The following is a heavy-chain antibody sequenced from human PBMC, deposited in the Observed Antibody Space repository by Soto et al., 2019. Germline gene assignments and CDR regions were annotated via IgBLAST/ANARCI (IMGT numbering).Heavy chain of an antibody. CDR2: IYHSGST. V-gene: IGHV4-59*12. CDR1: GGSISSYY. J-gene: IGHJ4*02. D-gene: IGHD2-2*01. Sequence: SETLSLTCTVSGGSISSYYWSWIRQPPGKGLEWIGDIYHSGSTNYNPSLKSRVTISVDTSKNQFSLKLSSVTAADTAVYYCARLGKYCSSTSCPSDWGQGTLVTVS. CDR3: ARLGKYCSSTSCPSD.